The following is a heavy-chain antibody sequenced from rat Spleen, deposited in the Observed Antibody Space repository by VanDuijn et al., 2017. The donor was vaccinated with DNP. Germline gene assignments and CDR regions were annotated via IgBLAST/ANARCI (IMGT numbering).Heavy chain of an antibody. CDR2: IIYDGSRT. Sequence: EVQLVESGGGLVQPGRSLKLSCAASGFTFSDYNMAWVRQAPKKGLEWVATIIYDGSRTYYRDSVKGRFTISRDNAKSTLYLQIDSLRSEDTATYCCATYRDSYAHAMDAWGQGTSVTVSS. J-gene: IGHJ4*01. CDR3: ATYRDSYAHAMDA. V-gene: IGHV5S10*01. D-gene: IGHD1-12*01. CDR1: GFTFSDYN.